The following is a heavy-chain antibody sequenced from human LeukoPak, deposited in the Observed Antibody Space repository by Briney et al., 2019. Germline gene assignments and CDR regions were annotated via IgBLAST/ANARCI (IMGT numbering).Heavy chain of an antibody. CDR1: GFTFSDYY. CDR2: ISSSGSTI. V-gene: IGHV3-11*04. D-gene: IGHD3-22*01. J-gene: IGHJ4*02. Sequence: TGGSLRLSCAASGFTFSDYYMSWIRQAPRKGLEWVSYISSSGSTIYYADSVKGRFTISRDNAKNSLYLQMNSLRAEDTAVYYCARFKVESSRQYYYDSSGYYEAVYFDYWGQGTLVTVSS. CDR3: ARFKVESSRQYYYDSSGYYEAVYFDY.